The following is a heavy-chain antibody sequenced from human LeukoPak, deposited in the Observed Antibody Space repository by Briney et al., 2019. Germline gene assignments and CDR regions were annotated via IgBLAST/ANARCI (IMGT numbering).Heavy chain of an antibody. CDR1: GYTFTSYD. D-gene: IGHD3-16*01. CDR3: ARWGPVDYRGFDP. J-gene: IGHJ5*02. CDR2: INPNSGGT. Sequence: GASVKVSCKASGYTFTSYDINWVRQATGQGLEWMGWINPNSGGTNYAQKFQGRVTMTRDTSISTAYMELSRLRSDDTAVYYCARWGPVDYRGFDPWGQGTLVTVSS. V-gene: IGHV1-2*02.